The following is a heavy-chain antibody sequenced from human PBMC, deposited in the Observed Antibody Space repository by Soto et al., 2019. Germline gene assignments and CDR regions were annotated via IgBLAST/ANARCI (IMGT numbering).Heavy chain of an antibody. CDR2: IITHFGTA. J-gene: IGHJ4*02. CDR3: AGEGGYGNFYAALLD. CDR1: GGTFSSHS. V-gene: IGHV1-69*01. Sequence: VQLMQSGAEVKKPGSSVKVSCKASGGTFSSHSINWVRQAPGQGLEWMGGIITHFGTANYAQNFQGRVTITADQSTSTAYIELNSLRSDDTAVYFCAGEGGYGNFYAALLDWGQGTLVTVSS. D-gene: IGHD4-17*01.